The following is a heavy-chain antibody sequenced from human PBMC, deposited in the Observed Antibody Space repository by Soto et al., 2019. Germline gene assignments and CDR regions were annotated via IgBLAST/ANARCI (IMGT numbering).Heavy chain of an antibody. Sequence: GGSLRLSCAASGFTFSSYWMHWVRQVPGKGLEWVSRIKSDGTSTDYAVSVKGRFTISRDNTKNTLYLQMNSLRAEDTAVYYCARDIVGILGPDYWGQGTLVTVSS. V-gene: IGHV3-74*01. D-gene: IGHD1-26*01. CDR2: IKSDGTST. CDR3: ARDIVGILGPDY. J-gene: IGHJ4*02. CDR1: GFTFSSYW.